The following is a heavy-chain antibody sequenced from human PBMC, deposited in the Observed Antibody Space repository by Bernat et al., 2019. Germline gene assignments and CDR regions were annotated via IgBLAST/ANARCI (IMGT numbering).Heavy chain of an antibody. V-gene: IGHV3-23*01. Sequence: EVQLLESGGGLVQPGRSLRLSCAASGFTFNSHAMSWVRRAPGRGLEWVSTISESGGNTYYADSVKGRFTISRDNSKNTLYLQMNSLRAEDTAVYYCARDTSNAFDYWGQGTLVTVSS. CDR3: ARDTSNAFDY. J-gene: IGHJ4*02. CDR2: ISESGGNT. D-gene: IGHD1-1*01. CDR1: GFTFNSHA.